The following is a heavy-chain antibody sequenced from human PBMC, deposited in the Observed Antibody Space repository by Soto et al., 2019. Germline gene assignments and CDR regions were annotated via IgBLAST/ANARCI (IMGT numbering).Heavy chain of an antibody. J-gene: IGHJ6*02. D-gene: IGHD6-6*01. CDR3: ARETRSLAAPYHYYGLDV. CDR2: VFYTGST. Sequence: QVQLQESGPGLVKPSETLSLTCTVSGDSINSGNYYWSWIRQSPGKGLEWLGYVFYTGSTNHNPSPTGRVTFSVGMSRKQFSLRPKSVPAADTGVYYCARETRSLAAPYHYYGLDVWGQGTTVTVSS. CDR1: GDSINSGNYY. V-gene: IGHV4-61*01.